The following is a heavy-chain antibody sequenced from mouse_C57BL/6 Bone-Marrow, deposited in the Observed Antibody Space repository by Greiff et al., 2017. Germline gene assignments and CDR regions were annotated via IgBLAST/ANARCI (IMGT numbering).Heavy chain of an antibody. CDR2: INPSNGGT. V-gene: IGHV1-53*01. CDR3: ARFHGSSSWFAY. J-gene: IGHJ3*01. D-gene: IGHD1-1*01. CDR1: GYTFTSYW. Sequence: QVQLQQPGTELVKPGASVKLSCKASGYTFTSYWMHWVKQRPGQGLEWIGNINPSNGGTSYNEKFKSKATLTVDKSSSTAYMQLSSLTSEASAVYYGARFHGSSSWFAYWGQGTLVTVSA.